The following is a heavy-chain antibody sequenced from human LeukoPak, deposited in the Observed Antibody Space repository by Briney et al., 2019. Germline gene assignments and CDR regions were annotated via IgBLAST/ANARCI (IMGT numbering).Heavy chain of an antibody. J-gene: IGHJ6*02. Sequence: GGSLRLSCVASGFTFRSYAMNWVRQAPGKGLEWVSDMSSDSSFINYADSVKGRFTISRDNAKNSLFLQMDSPRADDTAVYYCARGEVATTYYYGMDVWGQGTTVTVSS. CDR1: GFTFRSYA. V-gene: IGHV3-21*05. CDR2: MSSDSSFI. D-gene: IGHD5-12*01. CDR3: ARGEVATTYYYGMDV.